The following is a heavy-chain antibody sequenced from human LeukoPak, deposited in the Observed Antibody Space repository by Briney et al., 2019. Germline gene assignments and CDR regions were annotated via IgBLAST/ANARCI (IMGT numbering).Heavy chain of an antibody. CDR1: GGSISRGGYS. Sequence: SETLSLTCAVSGGSISRGGYSWSWIRQPPGKGLEWIGRIYTSGSTNYNPSLKSRVTISVDTSKNQFSLKLSSVTAADTAVYYCARAGIFDGVYYYYYMDVWGKGTTVTISS. D-gene: IGHD3-3*01. CDR3: ARAGIFDGVYYYYYMDV. CDR2: IYTSGST. J-gene: IGHJ6*03. V-gene: IGHV4-61*02.